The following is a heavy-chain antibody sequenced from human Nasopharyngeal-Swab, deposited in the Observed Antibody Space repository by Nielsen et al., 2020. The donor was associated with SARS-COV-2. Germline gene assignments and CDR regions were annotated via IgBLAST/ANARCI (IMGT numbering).Heavy chain of an antibody. D-gene: IGHD3-22*01. CDR3: ARDFTAYYYDSSGPGRAAFDI. J-gene: IGHJ3*02. CDR2: INWNGGST. V-gene: IGHV3-20*01. Sequence: GGSLRLSCAASGFTFDDYGMSWVRQAPGKGLEWVSGINWNGGSTGYADSVKGRFTISRDNAKNSLYLQMNSLRAEDTALYHCARDFTAYYYDSSGPGRAAFDIWGQGTMVTV. CDR1: GFTFDDYG.